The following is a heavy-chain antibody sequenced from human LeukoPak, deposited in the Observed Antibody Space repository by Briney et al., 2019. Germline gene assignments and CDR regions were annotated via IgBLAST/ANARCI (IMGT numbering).Heavy chain of an antibody. D-gene: IGHD1-26*01. CDR2: IYYSGST. V-gene: IGHV4-61*08. Sequence: SETLSLTCAVSGGSISSGGYSWSWIRQPPGKGLEWIGYIYYSGSTNYNPSLKSRVTISVDTSKNQFSLKLSSVTAADTAVYYCARGVGALGYWGQGTLVTVSS. CDR3: ARGVGALGY. CDR1: GGSISSGGYS. J-gene: IGHJ4*02.